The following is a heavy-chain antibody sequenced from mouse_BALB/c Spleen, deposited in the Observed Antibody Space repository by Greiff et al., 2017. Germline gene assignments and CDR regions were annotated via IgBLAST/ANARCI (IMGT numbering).Heavy chain of an antibody. D-gene: IGHD2-10*02. V-gene: IGHV5-15*02. Sequence: EVKLVESGGGLVQPGGSRKLSCAASGFTFSDYGMAWVRQAPGKGPEWVAFISNLAYSIYYADTVTGRFTISRENAKNTLYLEMSSLRSEDTAMYYCARGYGNLHWYFDVWGAGTTVTVSS. CDR3: ARGYGNLHWYFDV. CDR1: GFTFSDYG. J-gene: IGHJ1*01. CDR2: ISNLAYSI.